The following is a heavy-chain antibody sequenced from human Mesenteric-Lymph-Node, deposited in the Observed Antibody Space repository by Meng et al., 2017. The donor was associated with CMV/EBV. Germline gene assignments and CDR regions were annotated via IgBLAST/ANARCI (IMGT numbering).Heavy chain of an antibody. Sequence: GESLKISCAASGFTFGSYWMHWVRQAPGRGLVWVSRINSDGTSTYYADSVKGRFTISRDNAKNTLYLQTTSLRAEDTAVYYCAKEMPTGTTDYWGQGTLVTVSS. V-gene: IGHV3-74*01. J-gene: IGHJ4*02. CDR3: AKEMPTGTTDY. CDR2: INSDGTST. CDR1: GFTFGSYW. D-gene: IGHD1-7*01.